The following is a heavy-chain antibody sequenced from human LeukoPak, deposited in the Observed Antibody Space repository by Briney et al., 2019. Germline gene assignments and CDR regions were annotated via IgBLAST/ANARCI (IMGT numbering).Heavy chain of an antibody. CDR2: INPNSGGT. CDR1: GYTFTGYY. J-gene: IGHJ4*02. Sequence: ASVTVSCKASGYTFTGYYMHWVRQAPGQGLEWMGWINPNSGGTNYAQKFQGRVTMTRDTSISTAYMELSRLRSDDTAVYYCARDMGSGWTSDYWGQGTLVTVSS. D-gene: IGHD6-19*01. V-gene: IGHV1-2*02. CDR3: ARDMGSGWTSDY.